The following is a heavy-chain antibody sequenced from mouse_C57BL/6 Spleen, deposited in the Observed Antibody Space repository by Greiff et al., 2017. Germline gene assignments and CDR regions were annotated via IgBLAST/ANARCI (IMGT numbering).Heavy chain of an antibody. V-gene: IGHV1-5*01. CDR2: LYPGNSDT. D-gene: IGHD2-4*01. CDR1: GYTFTSYW. J-gene: IGHJ4*01. Sequence: EVQLQQSGTVLARPGASVKMSCKTSGYTFTSYWMHWVKQRPGPGLEWIGALYPGNSDTSYNQKFKGKAKLTAVTSASTAYMELSSLTNEDSAVYYCTRMYDYDLYYYAMDYWGQGTSVTVSS. CDR3: TRMYDYDLYYYAMDY.